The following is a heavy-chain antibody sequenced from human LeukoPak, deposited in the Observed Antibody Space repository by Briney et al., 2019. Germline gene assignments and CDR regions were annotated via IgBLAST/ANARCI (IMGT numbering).Heavy chain of an antibody. CDR2: IRYDGNNK. CDR3: ARDRVRGVIYYYGMDV. V-gene: IGHV3-33*01. J-gene: IGHJ6*02. D-gene: IGHD3-10*01. CDR1: GFTFSSYG. Sequence: GGSLRLSCAASGFTFSSYGMHWVRQAPGKGLEWVAAIRYDGNNKDYADSVRGRFTIPRDNSKNTVSLEMNSLRAEDTAVYYCARDRVRGVIYYYGMDVWGQGTTVTVSS.